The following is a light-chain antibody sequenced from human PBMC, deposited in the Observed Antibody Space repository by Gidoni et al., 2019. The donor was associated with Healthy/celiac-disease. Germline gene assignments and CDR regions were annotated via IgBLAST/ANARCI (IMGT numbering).Light chain of an antibody. J-gene: IGKJ5*01. V-gene: IGKV1-5*03. CDR3: QQYNSYSVT. CDR2: KAS. Sequence: DIQMTQSPSTLSASVGDRVTITCRASQSISSWLAGYQQKPGKAPKLLIYKASSLESGVPSRFSGSGSGTEFTLTISSLQPDDFATYYCQQYNSYSVTFGQGTRLEIK. CDR1: QSISSW.